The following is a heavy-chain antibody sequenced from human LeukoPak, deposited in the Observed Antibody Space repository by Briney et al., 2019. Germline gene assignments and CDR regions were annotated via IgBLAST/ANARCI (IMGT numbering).Heavy chain of an antibody. V-gene: IGHV4-34*01. Sequence: SETLSLTCAVYGGSFSGYYWSWIRQPPGKGLEWIGEVNHSGNTNYNPSLKSRVTMSVDTSKNQFSLKLSSVTAADTAVYYCARHIDYGDYLWDYWGQGTLVTVSS. CDR2: VNHSGNT. CDR3: ARHIDYGDYLWDY. J-gene: IGHJ4*02. D-gene: IGHD4-17*01. CDR1: GGSFSGYY.